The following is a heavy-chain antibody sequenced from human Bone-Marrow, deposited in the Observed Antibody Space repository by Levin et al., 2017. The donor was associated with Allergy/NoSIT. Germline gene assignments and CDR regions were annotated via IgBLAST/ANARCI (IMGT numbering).Heavy chain of an antibody. V-gene: IGHV5-10-1*01. CDR3: ARQSGRGGYDSTPFDA. Sequence: GESLKISCQASGYSFATYWITWVRRMPGKGLEWMGRIDPSDSDASYSPSFEGRVTLSIDKSINTAYLRWSSLEASDTAMYYCARQSGRGGYDSTPFDAWGQGTLVTVSS. CDR2: IDPSDSDA. J-gene: IGHJ4*02. D-gene: IGHD5-24*01. CDR1: GYSFATYW.